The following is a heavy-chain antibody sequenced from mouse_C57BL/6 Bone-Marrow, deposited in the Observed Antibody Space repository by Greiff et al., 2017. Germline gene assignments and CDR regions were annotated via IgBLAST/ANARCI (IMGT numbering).Heavy chain of an antibody. D-gene: IGHD1-1*01. CDR1: GYTFTSYW. CDR3: ARITTVVATGYAMDY. Sequence: QVQLQQSGAELVMPGASVKLSCKASGYTFTSYWMHWVKQRPGQGLEWIGEIDPSDSYTTYNQNFKGKSTLTVDKSSSTAYMQLRSLTSEDSAVYYCARITTVVATGYAMDYWGQGTSVTVSS. J-gene: IGHJ4*01. CDR2: IDPSDSYT. V-gene: IGHV1-69*01.